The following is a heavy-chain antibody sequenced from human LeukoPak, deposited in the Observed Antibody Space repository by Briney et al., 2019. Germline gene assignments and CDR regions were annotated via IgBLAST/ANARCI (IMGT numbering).Heavy chain of an antibody. CDR3: ARDRYYDTSDFLDY. J-gene: IGHJ4*02. Sequence: GGSLRLSSAASGFTFDYYGMSWVRQAPGKGLEWVSGINWNGDSTDYADSVKGRFTISRDNAKNSLYLQMNSLRAEDTAFYFCARDRYYDTSDFLDYWGQGTLVTVSS. V-gene: IGHV3-20*04. D-gene: IGHD3-22*01. CDR1: GFTFDYYG. CDR2: INWNGDST.